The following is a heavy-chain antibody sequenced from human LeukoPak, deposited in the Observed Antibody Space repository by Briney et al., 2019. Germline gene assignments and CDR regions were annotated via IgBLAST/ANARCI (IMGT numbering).Heavy chain of an antibody. CDR2: TNPNTGNP. CDR1: GYTFTSYA. D-gene: IGHD3-16*02. J-gene: IGHJ4*02. V-gene: IGHV7-4-1*02. CDR3: ARAYQRLGELSLPDY. Sequence: ASVKVSCKASGYTFTSYAMNWVRQAPGQGLEWMGWTNPNTGNPSYAQGLTGRFVFSLDTSVSTAYLQITSLKADDTAVYYCARAYQRLGELSLPDYWGQGTLVTVSS.